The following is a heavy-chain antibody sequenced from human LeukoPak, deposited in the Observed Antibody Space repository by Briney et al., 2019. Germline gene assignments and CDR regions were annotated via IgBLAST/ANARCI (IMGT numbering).Heavy chain of an antibody. D-gene: IGHD3-22*01. CDR1: GGTFSSYA. J-gene: IGHJ6*03. CDR2: IIPIFGTA. CDR3: ARAGGGYYYGYYYYYMDV. Sequence: ASVTVSCKASGGTFSSYAISWVRQAPGQGLEWMGGIIPIFGTANYAQKFQGRVTITADESTSTAYMELSSLRSEDTAVYYCARAGGGYYYGYYYYYMDVWGKGTTVTISS. V-gene: IGHV1-69*13.